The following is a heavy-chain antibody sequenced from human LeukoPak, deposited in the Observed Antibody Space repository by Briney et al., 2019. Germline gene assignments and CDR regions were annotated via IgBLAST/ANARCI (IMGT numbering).Heavy chain of an antibody. J-gene: IGHJ3*02. D-gene: IGHD3-22*01. V-gene: IGHV1-24*01. CDR3: AREADYYDSSGYSLRDAFDI. CDR2: FDPEDGET. Sequence: WASVKVSCKVSGYTLTELSMHWVRQAPGKGLEWMGGFDPEDGETIYAQKFQGRVTMTEDTSTDTAYMELSSLRSEDTAVYYCAREADYYDSSGYSLRDAFDIWGQGTMVTVSS. CDR1: GYTLTELS.